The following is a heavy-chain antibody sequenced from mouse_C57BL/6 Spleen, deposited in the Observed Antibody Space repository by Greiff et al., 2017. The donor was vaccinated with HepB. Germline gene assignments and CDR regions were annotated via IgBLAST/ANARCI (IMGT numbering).Heavy chain of an antibody. Sequence: VQLQQSGAELVRPGSSVKLSCKASGYTFTSYWMDWVKQRPGQGLEWIGNIYPSDSETHYNQKFKDKATLTVDKSSSTAYMQLSSLTSEDCAVYYCARGGSYYFDYWGQGTTLTVSS. CDR2: IYPSDSET. CDR1: GYTFTSYW. J-gene: IGHJ2*01. V-gene: IGHV1-61*01. CDR3: ARGGSYYFDY.